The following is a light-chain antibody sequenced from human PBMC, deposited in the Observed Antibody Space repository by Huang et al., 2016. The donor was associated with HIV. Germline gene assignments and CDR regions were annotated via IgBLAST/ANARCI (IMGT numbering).Light chain of an antibody. CDR3: QQYNNWPRT. CDR1: QSISRN. Sequence: EIVMTQSPATLSVAPGERTPLSCRASQSISRNLAWYQPKPGQAPRLHIYGASTRATGIPARFSGSGSETEFTLTISSLQSEDFAVYYCQQYNNWPRTFGQGTKVEIK. V-gene: IGKV3-15*01. CDR2: GAS. J-gene: IGKJ1*01.